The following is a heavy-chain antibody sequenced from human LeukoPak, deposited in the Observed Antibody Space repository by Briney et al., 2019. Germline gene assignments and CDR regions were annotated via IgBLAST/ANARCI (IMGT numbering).Heavy chain of an antibody. Sequence: PGGSLRLSCAASGFTFSGSAMHWVRQVSGKRLKWVGRIRSKTNNYATAYAASVKDRFSISRDDSKNTVYLQMTSLKTEDTAVYYCTGSFGELTFFDYWGQGTLVTVSS. V-gene: IGHV3-73*01. CDR3: TGSFGELTFFDY. D-gene: IGHD3-10*01. CDR2: IRSKTNNYAT. CDR1: GFTFSGSA. J-gene: IGHJ4*02.